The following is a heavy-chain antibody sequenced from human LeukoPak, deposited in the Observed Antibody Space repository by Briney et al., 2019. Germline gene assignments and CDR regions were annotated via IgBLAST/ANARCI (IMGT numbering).Heavy chain of an antibody. CDR2: IYYSGST. V-gene: IGHV4-59*01. CDR1: GGSISSYY. D-gene: IGHD3-9*01. Sequence: SETLSLTCTVSGGSISSYYWSWIRQPPGKGLEWIGYIYYSGSTNYNPSLKSRVTISVDTSKNQFSLKLSSVTAADTAVYYCAREAYYDILTSPSFDYWGQGTLVTVSS. J-gene: IGHJ4*02. CDR3: AREAYYDILTSPSFDY.